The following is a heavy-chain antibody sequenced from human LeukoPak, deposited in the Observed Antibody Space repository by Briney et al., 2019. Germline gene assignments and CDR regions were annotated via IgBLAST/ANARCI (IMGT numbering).Heavy chain of an antibody. J-gene: IGHJ2*01. CDR3: ARYFDL. V-gene: IGHV4-4*07. CDR2: IHTSGST. Sequence: SETLSLTCTVSGAFISSYYWNWIRQPAGEGLEWIGRIHTSGSTNYNPSLKSRLTMSVDTSKNQFSLKLSSVTAADTAVYYCARYFDLWGRGTLVTVSS. CDR1: GAFISSYY.